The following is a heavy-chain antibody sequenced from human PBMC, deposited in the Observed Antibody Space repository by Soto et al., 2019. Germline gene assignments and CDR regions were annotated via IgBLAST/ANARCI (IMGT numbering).Heavy chain of an antibody. D-gene: IGHD3-3*01. J-gene: IGHJ3*02. CDR2: IYRTGST. CDR1: GGSISTYY. Sequence: SETLSLTCSVSGGSISTYYWNWIRQSPGKGLEWIGYIYRTGSTHYNPSLNGRAAISLGTSRNQFSLQLNSVTAADTAVYFCARQIGDDPFDIWGQGTMVTVSS. CDR3: ARQIGDDPFDI. V-gene: IGHV4-4*09.